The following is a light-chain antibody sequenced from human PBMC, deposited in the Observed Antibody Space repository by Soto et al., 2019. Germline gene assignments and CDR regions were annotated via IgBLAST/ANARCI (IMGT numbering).Light chain of an antibody. V-gene: IGKV1-5*01. CDR1: QSLGTW. CDR3: QRYSDSAGA. CDR2: DAS. J-gene: IGKJ1*01. Sequence: DIQVTQSPATLYASVGDRVTITCGARQSLGTWLAWYQQKPGKAPKLLIFDASTLESGVPSRFRGSGSGTDFTLSTSSLQPDDGATCFCQRYSDSAGAFGQGNRVEI.